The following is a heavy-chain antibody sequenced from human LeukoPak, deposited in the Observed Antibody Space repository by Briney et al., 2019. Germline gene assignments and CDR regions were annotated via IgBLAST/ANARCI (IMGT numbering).Heavy chain of an antibody. V-gene: IGHV1-2*02. J-gene: IGHJ4*02. CDR1: GYSFTGYY. CDR2: INPNSGGT. Sequence: ASVKVSCKASGYSFTGYYMHWVRQAPGQGLEWMGWINPNSGGTNYAQKFQVRVTMTRDTSISTAYMELSRLRSDDTAVFYCARGDSSPYYYFDYWGQGTLVTVSS. D-gene: IGHD3-22*01. CDR3: ARGDSSPYYYFDY.